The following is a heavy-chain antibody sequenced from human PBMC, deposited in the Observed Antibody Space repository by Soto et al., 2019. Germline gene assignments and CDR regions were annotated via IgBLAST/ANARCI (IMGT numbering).Heavy chain of an antibody. CDR1: GFTFSSYW. CDR3: ARVIPTTAAGTDY. D-gene: IGHD6-13*01. Sequence: GGSLRLSCAASGFTFSSYWMTWVRQAPGKGLQWVANIKQDGSEKDYVDSVKGRFTISRDNAQNSLYLQMNSLRAEDTAVYYCARVIPTTAAGTDYWGQGTLVTVSS. J-gene: IGHJ4*02. CDR2: IKQDGSEK. V-gene: IGHV3-7*05.